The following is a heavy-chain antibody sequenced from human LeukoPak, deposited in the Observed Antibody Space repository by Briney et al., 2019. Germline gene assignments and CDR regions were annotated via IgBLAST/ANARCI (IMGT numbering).Heavy chain of an antibody. Sequence: SETLSLTCSVSGGSISCSSYYWGWIRQPPGKGLEWIGSIYYSGSTYYNPSLKSRVTISVDTSKNQFSLTLSSVTAADTAVYYCARAVSVNWCDPWGQGTLVTVSS. CDR1: GGSISCSSYY. J-gene: IGHJ5*02. V-gene: IGHV4-39*07. CDR2: IYYSGST. CDR3: ARAVSVNWCDP.